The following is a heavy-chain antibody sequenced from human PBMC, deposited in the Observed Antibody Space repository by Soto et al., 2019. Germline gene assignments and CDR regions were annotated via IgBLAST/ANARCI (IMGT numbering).Heavy chain of an antibody. J-gene: IGHJ5*02. Sequence: ASVKVSCKACGGTFSSXPINWVRQAPGQGLEWMGIIHPVGGSTRYAQKFQGRVTMTTDTSTSTAYMELRSLRSDDTAVYYCARDRVLSIAAAGHNWFDPWGPGTLVTVSS. CDR2: IHPVGGST. D-gene: IGHD6-13*01. CDR3: ARDRVLSIAAAGHNWFDP. V-gene: IGHV1-46*01. CDR1: GGTFSSXP.